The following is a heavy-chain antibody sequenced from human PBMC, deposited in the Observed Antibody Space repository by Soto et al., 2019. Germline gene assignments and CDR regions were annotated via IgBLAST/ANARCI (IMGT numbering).Heavy chain of an antibody. CDR2: INSNGDST. V-gene: IGHV3-23*01. J-gene: IGHJ4*02. CDR3: ARVPDLDYCSRTSCLYYFDY. CDR1: GFTFSRYV. D-gene: IGHD2-2*01. Sequence: GGSLRLSCVASGFTFSRYVMSWVRQAPGKGLEWVSTINSNGDSTYYADSVKGRFTISRDNSRNSLYLQVNSLRAEDTAVYYCARVPDLDYCSRTSCLYYFDYCGQGALVTVSS.